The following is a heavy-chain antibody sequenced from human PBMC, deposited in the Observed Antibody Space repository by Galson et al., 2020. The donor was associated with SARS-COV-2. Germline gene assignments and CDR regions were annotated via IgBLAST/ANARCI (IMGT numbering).Heavy chain of an antibody. D-gene: IGHD3-22*01. J-gene: IGHJ4*02. V-gene: IGHV4-31*03. CDR1: GGSISSGGYY. CDR3: ARAAASLSMVVVVTTPFDS. Sequence: ETSETLSLTCTVSGGSISSGGYYWSWNRQHPGQGLEWIGYIYYSGSTYYNPYLKSRVTISVDTSKNQFSLKLSSVTAADTAVYYCARAAASLSMVVVVTTPFDSWGQGTLVTVSS. CDR2: IYYSGST.